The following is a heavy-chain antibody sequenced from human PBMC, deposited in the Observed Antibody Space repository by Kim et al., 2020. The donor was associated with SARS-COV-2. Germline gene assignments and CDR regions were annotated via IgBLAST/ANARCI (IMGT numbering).Heavy chain of an antibody. J-gene: IGHJ4*02. CDR3: ASRVAISYGDYVFDY. D-gene: IGHD4-17*01. CDR2: IYYSGST. Sequence: SETLSLTCTVSGGSISSSSYYWGWIRQPPGKGLEWIGSIYYSGSTYYNPSLKSRVTISVDTSKNQFSLKLSSVTAADTAVYYCASRVAISYGDYVFDYWGQGTLVTVSS. CDR1: GGSISSSSYY. V-gene: IGHV4-39*07.